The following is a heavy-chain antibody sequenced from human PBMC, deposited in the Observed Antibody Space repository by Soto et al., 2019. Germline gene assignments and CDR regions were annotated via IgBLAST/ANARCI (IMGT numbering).Heavy chain of an antibody. V-gene: IGHV1-46*01. CDR1: GYTFTSYY. J-gene: IGHJ6*02. D-gene: IGHD2-2*01. CDR3: ARALLVPAAMPLYYYYGMDV. Sequence: ASVKVSCKASGYTFTSYYMHWVRQAPGQGLEWMGIINPSGGSTSYAQKFQGRVTMTRDTSTSTVYMELSSLRSEDTAVYYCARALLVPAAMPLYYYYGMDVWGQGTTVTVSS. CDR2: INPSGGST.